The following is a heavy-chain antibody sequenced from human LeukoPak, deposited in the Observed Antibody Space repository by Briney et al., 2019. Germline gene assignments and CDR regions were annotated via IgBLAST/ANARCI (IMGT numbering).Heavy chain of an antibody. Sequence: GGSLRLSCAASGFTLSSYAMSWVRQAPGKGLEWVSAISDSGNTYHADSVKGRFTISRDSSKNTLFLQMNRLRPEDAAVYYCARDRGSGYDVWFDPWGQGTLVTVSS. CDR3: ARDRGSGYDVWFDP. J-gene: IGHJ5*02. CDR2: ISDSGNT. CDR1: GFTLSSYA. V-gene: IGHV3-23*01. D-gene: IGHD5-12*01.